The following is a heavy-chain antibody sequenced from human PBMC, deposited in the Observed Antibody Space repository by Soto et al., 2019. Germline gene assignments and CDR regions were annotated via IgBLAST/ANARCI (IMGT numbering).Heavy chain of an antibody. CDR1: GFTFSSYW. D-gene: IGHD2-2*01. Sequence: GGSLRLSCAASGFTFSSYWMNWVRQAPGKGLEWVSTVSGGGGGIYYADSVKGRFTISRDNSKNTLYMQMNSLRAEDTAVYYCAKRPASLVCFDYWGQGTLVTVSS. J-gene: IGHJ4*02. CDR2: VSGGGGGI. V-gene: IGHV3-23*01. CDR3: AKRPASLVCFDY.